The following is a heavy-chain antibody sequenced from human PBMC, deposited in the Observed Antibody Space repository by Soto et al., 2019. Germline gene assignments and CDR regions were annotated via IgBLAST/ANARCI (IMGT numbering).Heavy chain of an antibody. CDR2: ISAYNGNT. CDR3: ARAGHYYDSSGYAN. V-gene: IGHV1-18*01. J-gene: IGHJ4*02. Sequence: QVKLVQSGAEVKKPGTSMKVSCKASGYTFGTSGISWIRQAPGQGLEWMGRISAYNGNTNDEQKLQDRVTMTTDTSTKTAYLELRSLRSDDTAVYYCARAGHYYDSSGYANWGQGTLVTVSS. CDR1: GYTFGTSG. D-gene: IGHD3-22*01.